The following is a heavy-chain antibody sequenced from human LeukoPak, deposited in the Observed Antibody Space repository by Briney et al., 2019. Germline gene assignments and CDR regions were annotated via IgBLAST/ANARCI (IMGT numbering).Heavy chain of an antibody. D-gene: IGHD2-8*01. CDR1: RFTFSSYG. Sequence: EGSLRLSCAASRFTFSSYGMHWVRQAPGKGLEWVAFIRYDGSNKYYADSVKGRFTISRDNSKNTLSLQMNSLRAEDTAVYYCAKDRCSNGIGCYYYYMDVWGKGTTVTISS. J-gene: IGHJ6*03. CDR3: AKDRCSNGIGCYYYYMDV. CDR2: IRYDGSNK. V-gene: IGHV3-30*02.